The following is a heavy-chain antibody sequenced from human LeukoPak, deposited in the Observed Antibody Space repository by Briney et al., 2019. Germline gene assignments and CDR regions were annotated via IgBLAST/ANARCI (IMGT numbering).Heavy chain of an antibody. J-gene: IGHJ4*02. Sequence: NPSQTLSLTCTVSGVSISSGGYYWRWIRQHPGKGLEWIGYIYYSGSTYYNPSLKSRVTISVDTSKNQFSLKLSSVTAADTAVYYCARDGGRKLDYWGQGTLVTVSS. V-gene: IGHV4-31*03. D-gene: IGHD3-16*01. CDR2: IYYSGST. CDR3: ARDGGRKLDY. CDR1: GVSISSGGYY.